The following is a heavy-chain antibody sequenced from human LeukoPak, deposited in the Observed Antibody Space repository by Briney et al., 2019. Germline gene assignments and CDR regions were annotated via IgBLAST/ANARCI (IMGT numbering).Heavy chain of an antibody. CDR3: AISIAARPDGTYYFDY. V-gene: IGHV4-34*01. Sequence: SETLSLTCAVYGGSFSGYYWSWIRQPPGKGLEWIGEINHSGSTNYNPSLKSRVTISVDTSKNQFSLQLNSVTPEDTAVYYCAISIAARPDGTYYFDYWGQGTLVTVSS. J-gene: IGHJ4*02. D-gene: IGHD6-6*01. CDR2: INHSGST. CDR1: GGSFSGYY.